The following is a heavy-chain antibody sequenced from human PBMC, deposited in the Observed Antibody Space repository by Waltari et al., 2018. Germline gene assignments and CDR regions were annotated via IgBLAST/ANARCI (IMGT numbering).Heavy chain of an antibody. CDR3: AAVPVSSRCCYGMDV. CDR1: GYTFTSYY. D-gene: IGHD2-2*01. J-gene: IGHJ6*02. CDR2: INPRGGRT. V-gene: IGHV1-46*01. Sequence: QVQLVQSGAEVKKPGASVKVSCKASGYTFTSYYMHWVRQAPGQGLEWMGIINPRGGRTSYEQKFQGRVTMTRDTSTSTVYMERSSLRSEDTAVDYCAAVPVSSRCCYGMDVWGQGTTVTVSS.